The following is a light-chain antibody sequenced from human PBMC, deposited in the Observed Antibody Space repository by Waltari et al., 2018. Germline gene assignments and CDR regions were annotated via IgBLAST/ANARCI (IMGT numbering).Light chain of an antibody. CDR1: QSLSRY. V-gene: IGKV3-20*01. Sequence: EIVLTQSPGTLSLSPGERATLSCRASQSLSRYLAWYQQKPGQAPRLLIYAASSRANGIPNRFSGSASGTDFSLTISRLEPEDFAVYYGQNHERLPAMFGQGTKVEIK. CDR2: AAS. J-gene: IGKJ1*01. CDR3: QNHERLPAM.